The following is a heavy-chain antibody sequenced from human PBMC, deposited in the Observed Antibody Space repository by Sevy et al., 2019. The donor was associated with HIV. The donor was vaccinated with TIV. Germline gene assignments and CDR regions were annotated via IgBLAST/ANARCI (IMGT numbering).Heavy chain of an antibody. CDR1: GGSISSYY. J-gene: IGHJ3*02. V-gene: IGHV4-4*07. CDR2: IYTSGST. Sequence: SETLSLTCTVSGGSISSYYWSWIRQPAGKVLEWIGRIYTSGSTNYNPSLKSRVTMSVDTSKNQFSLKLSSVTAADTAVYYCARDQGYYYDSSGYYFDYHDAFDIWGQGTMVTVSS. CDR3: ARDQGYYYDSSGYYFDYHDAFDI. D-gene: IGHD3-22*01.